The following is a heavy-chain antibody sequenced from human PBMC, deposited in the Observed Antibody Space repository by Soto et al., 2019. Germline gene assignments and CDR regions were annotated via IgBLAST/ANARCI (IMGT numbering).Heavy chain of an antibody. CDR2: IYYSGSA. CDR3: ARHEDYNWFDP. Sequence: SETLSLTCTVSGGSISSYYWSWIRQPPGKGLEWIGYIYYSGSANQNPSLKSRVTTSVDTSKNQFSLKLSSVTAADTAMYYCARHEDYNWFDPWGQGTLVTVSS. J-gene: IGHJ5*02. V-gene: IGHV4-59*08. CDR1: GGSISSYY.